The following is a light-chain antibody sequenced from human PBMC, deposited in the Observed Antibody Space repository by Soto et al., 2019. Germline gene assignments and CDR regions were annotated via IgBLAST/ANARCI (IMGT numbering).Light chain of an antibody. CDR1: QDISNY. V-gene: IGKV1-33*01. Sequence: DIQMTQSPSSLSASVGDRVTITCQASQDISNYLNWYQQKPGKAPKLLIYDASNLETGVPSRFSGSGSVTDFTFTISSLQPEDIATYYCQPYGNLPITFGGGTKVEIK. J-gene: IGKJ4*01. CDR2: DAS. CDR3: QPYGNLPIT.